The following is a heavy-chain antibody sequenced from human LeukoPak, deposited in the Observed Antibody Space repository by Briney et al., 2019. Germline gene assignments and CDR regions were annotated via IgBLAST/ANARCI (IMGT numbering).Heavy chain of an antibody. CDR3: AGARGWYGYFDY. CDR2: MNPNSGNT. CDR1: GYTFTSYD. J-gene: IGHJ4*02. Sequence: ASVKVSCKASGYTFTSYDIDWVRQATGQGLEWMGWMNPNSGNTGYAQKFQGRVTMTRNTSISTAYMELSSLRSEDMAVYYCAGARGWYGYFDYWGQGTLVTVSS. D-gene: IGHD6-19*01. V-gene: IGHV1-8*01.